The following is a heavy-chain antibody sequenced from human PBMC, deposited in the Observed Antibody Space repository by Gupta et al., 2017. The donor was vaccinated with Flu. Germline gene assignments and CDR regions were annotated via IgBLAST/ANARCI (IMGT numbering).Heavy chain of an antibody. J-gene: IGHJ4*02. D-gene: IGHD4-17*01. CDR1: GSTFSSSY. CDR3: ATVNSGC. CDR2: INPDGRST. Sequence: EMQLVESGGGLVQPGGSLRLSCAGSGSTFSSSYLQWVRHAPGKGLVWVSRINPDGRSTTYAEYVKGRFTISRDNAKNTLYLQMNSLGDDDTAVYYCATVNSGCWGQGTLVTVSS. V-gene: IGHV3-74*03.